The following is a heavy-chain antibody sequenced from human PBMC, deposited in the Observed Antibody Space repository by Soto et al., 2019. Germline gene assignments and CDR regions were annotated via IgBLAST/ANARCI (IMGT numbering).Heavy chain of an antibody. Sequence: PGGSLRLSCAASGFTFSSYAMSWVRQAPGKGLEWVSAIGGSGGSTYYADSVKGRFTISRDNSKNTLYLQMNSLRAEDTAVYYCAKASWIPGSSGAFDIWGQGTMVTVSS. D-gene: IGHD3-10*01. CDR1: GFTFSSYA. CDR2: IGGSGGST. J-gene: IGHJ3*02. CDR3: AKASWIPGSSGAFDI. V-gene: IGHV3-23*01.